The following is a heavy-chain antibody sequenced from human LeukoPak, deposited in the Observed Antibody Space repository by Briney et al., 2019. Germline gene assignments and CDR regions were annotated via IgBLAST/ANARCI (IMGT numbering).Heavy chain of an antibody. Sequence: GGSLRLSCAAPVFTFSSYWMHWVRQAPGKGLVWVSRIASDGSTVYADSVKGRFTISRDNAKDTVYLQMNSLRVEDTAVYYCIGSGGWPGYWGQGTLVTVSS. CDR2: IASDGST. V-gene: IGHV3-74*01. CDR1: VFTFSSYW. D-gene: IGHD1-26*01. J-gene: IGHJ4*02. CDR3: IGSGGWPGY.